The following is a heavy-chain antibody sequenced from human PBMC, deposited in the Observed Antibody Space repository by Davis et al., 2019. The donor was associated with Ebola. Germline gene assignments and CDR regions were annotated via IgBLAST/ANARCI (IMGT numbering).Heavy chain of an antibody. CDR1: GFSVSGNY. CDR2: ISGNSHNI. CDR3: AKPREYGGGVGRYFDF. Sequence: GESLKISCAASGFSVSGNYMNWVRQAPGKGLEWVSTISGNSHNIHYADSVEGRFTISRDNSKNTLYLQMNSLRDDDTAGYYCAKPREYGGGVGRYFDFWGRGTLVTVSS. J-gene: IGHJ2*01. V-gene: IGHV3-23*01. D-gene: IGHD4-23*01.